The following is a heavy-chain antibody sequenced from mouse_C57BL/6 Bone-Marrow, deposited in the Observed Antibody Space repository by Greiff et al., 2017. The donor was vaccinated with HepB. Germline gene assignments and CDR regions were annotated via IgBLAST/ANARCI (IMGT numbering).Heavy chain of an antibody. CDR3: ARNWDNAY. V-gene: IGHV5-17*01. J-gene: IGHJ3*01. Sequence: EVKLVESGGGLVKPGGSLKLSCAASGFTFSDYGMHWVRQAPEKGLEWVAYISGGSSTIYYADTVKGRFTISRDNAKNTLFLQMTSLRSEDTAMYYCARNWDNAYWGQGTLVTVSA. CDR1: GFTFSDYG. CDR2: ISGGSSTI. D-gene: IGHD4-1*01.